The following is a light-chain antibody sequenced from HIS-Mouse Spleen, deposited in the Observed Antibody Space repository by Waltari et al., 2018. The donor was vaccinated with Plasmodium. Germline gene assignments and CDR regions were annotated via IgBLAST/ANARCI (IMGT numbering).Light chain of an antibody. CDR3: SSYTSSSTA. J-gene: IGLJ1*01. CDR2: DVS. Sequence: QSALTQPAPVSGSPGQSITISCTGTSSDVGGYNFVSWYQQHPGKAPKLMIYDVSNRPSGVSNRFSGSKSGNTASLTISGLQAEDEADYYCSSYTSSSTAFGTGTKVTVL. V-gene: IGLV2-14*03. CDR1: SSDVGGYNF.